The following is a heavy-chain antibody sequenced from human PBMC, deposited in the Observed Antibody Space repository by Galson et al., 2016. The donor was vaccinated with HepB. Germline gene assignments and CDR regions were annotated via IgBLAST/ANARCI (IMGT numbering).Heavy chain of an antibody. J-gene: IGHJ4*02. CDR2: ISYDGSNK. D-gene: IGHD3-3*01. Sequence: SLRLSCAASGFTFNSYGMHWVRQAPGKGLEWVAVISYDGSNKYYADSVKGRFTISRDNSKNTLYLQMNSLRAEDTAVYYCATPYYDLWSGYNPFDYWGQGTLVTVSS. CDR1: GFTFNSYG. CDR3: ATPYYDLWSGYNPFDY. V-gene: IGHV3-30*03.